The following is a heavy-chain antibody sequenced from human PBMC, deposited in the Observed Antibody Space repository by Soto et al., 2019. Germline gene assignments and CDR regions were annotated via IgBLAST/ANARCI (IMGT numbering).Heavy chain of an antibody. Sequence: QVQLVESGGGVVQPARSLRLSCAASGFTFSRNGMHWVRQAPGKGLEWVAVIWYDGSDQYYADSVKGRFTISRDNSKNVLFLQMMSLRVEDTAVYYCARAGIGTYGMDVWGQGTTVTVSS. D-gene: IGHD1-1*01. CDR2: IWYDGSDQ. CDR1: GFTFSRNG. V-gene: IGHV3-33*01. J-gene: IGHJ6*02. CDR3: ARAGIGTYGMDV.